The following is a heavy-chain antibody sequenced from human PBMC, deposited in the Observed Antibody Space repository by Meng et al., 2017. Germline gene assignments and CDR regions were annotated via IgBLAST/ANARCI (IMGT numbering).Heavy chain of an antibody. Sequence: QGRLVQSVAEVKKPGASLTVSYKPSGYNFHDYYIPWGRRAPGPGLEWIGRIDPKSGDTHYAQKFQARVTMTGDTSISTAYMELSGLRSDDTAMYYCARDEDISAAGKLFGDYWGQGTLVTVSS. CDR3: ARDEDISAAGKLFGDY. CDR1: GYNFHDYY. CDR2: IDPKSGDT. V-gene: IGHV1-2*06. J-gene: IGHJ4*02. D-gene: IGHD6-25*01.